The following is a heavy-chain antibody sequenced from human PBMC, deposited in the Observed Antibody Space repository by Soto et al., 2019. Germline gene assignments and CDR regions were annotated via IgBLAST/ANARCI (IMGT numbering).Heavy chain of an antibody. Sequence: GGSLRLSCAASGFTFSSYGMHWVRQAPGKGLEWVAVIWYDGSNKYYADSVKGRFTISRDNSKNTLYLQMNSLRAEDTAVYYCARAGGVIAAAGIGPYYYYMDVWGKGTTVTVSS. V-gene: IGHV3-33*01. CDR2: IWYDGSNK. J-gene: IGHJ6*03. CDR3: ARAGGVIAAAGIGPYYYYMDV. D-gene: IGHD6-13*01. CDR1: GFTFSSYG.